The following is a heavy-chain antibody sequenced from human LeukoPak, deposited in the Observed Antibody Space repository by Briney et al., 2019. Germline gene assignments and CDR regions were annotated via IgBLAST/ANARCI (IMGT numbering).Heavy chain of an antibody. Sequence: GGSLRLSCTVSGFTFSNYAIHWVRQAPGKGLEWVAFISYDGSNKDYADSVKGRFTISRDNSKNTLYLQMNSLRAEDTAVYYCAKSGYNRFDYWGQGTLVTVSS. CDR3: AKSGYNRFDY. CDR2: ISYDGSNK. D-gene: IGHD5-24*01. CDR1: GFTFSNYA. J-gene: IGHJ4*02. V-gene: IGHV3-30*04.